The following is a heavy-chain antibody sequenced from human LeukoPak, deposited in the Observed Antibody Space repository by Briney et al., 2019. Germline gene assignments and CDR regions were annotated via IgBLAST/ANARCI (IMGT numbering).Heavy chain of an antibody. CDR2: ISWNSGSI. V-gene: IGHV3-9*01. J-gene: IGHJ5*01. CDR3: ARVFMNYFGSAYDS. Sequence: TGGSLRLSCAASGFTFDDYAMHWVRQAPGKGLEWVSGISWNSGSIGYADSVKGRFTISRDNAKNSLYLQMNSLRAEDTAVYFCARVFMNYFGSAYDSWGQGALVTVSS. CDR1: GFTFDDYA. D-gene: IGHD3-10*01.